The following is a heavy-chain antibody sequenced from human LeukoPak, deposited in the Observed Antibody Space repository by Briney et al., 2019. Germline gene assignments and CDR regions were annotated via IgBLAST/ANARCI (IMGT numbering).Heavy chain of an antibody. D-gene: IGHD2-2*01. J-gene: IGHJ4*02. CDR1: GYRFTSYW. CDR2: IYPGDSDT. CDR3: ARGHIGYCSSTSCSKGGWDY. Sequence: GESLKISCKGSGYRFTSYWIGWVRQMPGKGLEWMGIIYPGDSDTRYSPSFQGQVTISADKSISTAYLQWSSLKASDTAMYYCARGHIGYCSSTSCSKGGWDYWGQGTLVTVSS. V-gene: IGHV5-51*01.